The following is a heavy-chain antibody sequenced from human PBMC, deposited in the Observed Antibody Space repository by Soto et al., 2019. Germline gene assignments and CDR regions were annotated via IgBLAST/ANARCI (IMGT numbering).Heavy chain of an antibody. CDR3: ARGAVAASPTFFDY. J-gene: IGHJ4*02. D-gene: IGHD2-15*01. CDR2: ISGSGSTI. Sequence: GGSLRLSCAASGFTFSDYYMSWIRQAPGKGLEWVSYISGSGSTIYYADSVKGRFTISRDNAKNSLYLQMNSLRAEDTAVYYCARGAVAASPTFFDYWGQGTLVTVSS. V-gene: IGHV3-11*01. CDR1: GFTFSDYY.